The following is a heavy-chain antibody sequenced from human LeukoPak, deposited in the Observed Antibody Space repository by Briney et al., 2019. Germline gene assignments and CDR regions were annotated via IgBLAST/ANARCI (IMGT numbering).Heavy chain of an antibody. V-gene: IGHV3-7*01. CDR2: IKQDGSEK. CDR1: GFTFSSYW. Sequence: PGGSLRLSCAASGFTFSSYWMSWVRQAPGKGLEWVANIKQDGSEKYYVDSVKGRFTISRDNAKNSLYLQMNSLRVEDTAVYYYARVRPTIFGVVTPYFDYWGQGTLVTVSS. D-gene: IGHD3-3*01. CDR3: ARVRPTIFGVVTPYFDY. J-gene: IGHJ4*02.